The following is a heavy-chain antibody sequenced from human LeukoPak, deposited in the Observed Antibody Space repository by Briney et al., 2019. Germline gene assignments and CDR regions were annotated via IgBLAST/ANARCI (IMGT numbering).Heavy chain of an antibody. J-gene: IGHJ6*03. CDR2: ISYDGSNK. Sequence: PGGSLRLSCAASGFTFSSYAMHWVRQAPGKGLEWVAVISYDGSNKYYADSVKGRFTISRDNSKNTLYLQMNSLRSEDTAVYYCARGRRSSTRHYYYYYMDVWGKGTTVTVSS. CDR3: ARGRRSSTRHYYYYYMDV. V-gene: IGHV3-30-3*01. D-gene: IGHD2-2*01. CDR1: GFTFSSYA.